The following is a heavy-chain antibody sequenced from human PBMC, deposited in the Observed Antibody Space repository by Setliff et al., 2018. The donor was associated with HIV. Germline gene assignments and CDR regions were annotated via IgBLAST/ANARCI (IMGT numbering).Heavy chain of an antibody. J-gene: IGHJ6*03. D-gene: IGHD3-10*01. CDR1: GGSFSDYY. CDR2: INHRGST. Sequence: PSETLSLTCAVYGGSFSDYYWTWIRQSPGKGLEWIGEINHRGSTNYNPSLKSRVTVSVDTSKNQFSLKLGSVTAADTAVYYCARMMVRGVILPYYMDVWGQGTTVTVSS. V-gene: IGHV4-34*01. CDR3: ARMMVRGVILPYYMDV.